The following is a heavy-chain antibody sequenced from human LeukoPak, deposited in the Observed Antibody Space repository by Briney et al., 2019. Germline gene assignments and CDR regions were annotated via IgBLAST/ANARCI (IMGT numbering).Heavy chain of an antibody. CDR2: IYHSGST. J-gene: IGHJ4*02. CDR1: GGSISSTNW. D-gene: IGHD3-10*01. V-gene: IGHV4-4*02. CDR3: ARDRMGVRAFDY. Sequence: SETLSLTCAVSGGSISSTNWWSWVRQPPGKGLEWIGEIYHSGSTNYNPSLKSRATISADKSKNQLSLKLTYVTAADTAVYYCARDRMGVRAFDYWGQGTLVTVSS.